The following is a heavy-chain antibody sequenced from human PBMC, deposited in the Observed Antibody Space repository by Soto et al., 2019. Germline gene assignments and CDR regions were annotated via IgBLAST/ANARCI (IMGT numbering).Heavy chain of an antibody. CDR3: ARDTRDYYDSSGYPHWFDP. CDR1: GYTFTSYY. V-gene: IGHV1-46*01. D-gene: IGHD3-22*01. J-gene: IGHJ5*02. CDR2: INPSGGST. Sequence: ASVKVSCKASGYTFTSYYMHWVRQAPGQGPEWMGIINPSGGSTSYAQKFQGRVTMTRDTSTSTVYMELSSLRSEETAVYYCARDTRDYYDSSGYPHWFDPWGKGTLVTVSS.